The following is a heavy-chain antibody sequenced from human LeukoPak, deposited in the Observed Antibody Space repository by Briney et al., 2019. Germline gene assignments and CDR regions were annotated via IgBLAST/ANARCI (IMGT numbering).Heavy chain of an antibody. Sequence: ASVKVSCKASGYTFTTYSLAWVRQAPGQSLEWMGWISVDNGGTNYAQSFQDRVTLTRDTSTNTAYLELRSLRSDDTAIIYCATATQPRGYFLHWGQGTLVTVSS. D-gene: IGHD2-2*01. CDR3: ATATQPRGYFLH. V-gene: IGHV1-18*01. J-gene: IGHJ1*01. CDR2: ISVDNGGT. CDR1: GYTFTTYS.